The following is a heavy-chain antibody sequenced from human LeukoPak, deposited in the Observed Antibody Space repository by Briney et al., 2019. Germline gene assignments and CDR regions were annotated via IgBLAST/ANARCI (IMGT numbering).Heavy chain of an antibody. CDR2: INHSGST. Sequence: SETLSLTCAVYGGSFNGYFWSWIRQPPGKGLEWIGEINHSGSTNYNPSLKSRIAISVDTSKNQFSLKLRFVTAADTAVYYCARTGYCSGGSCYWFDPWGQGTLVTVSS. J-gene: IGHJ5*02. CDR3: ARTGYCSGGSCYWFDP. D-gene: IGHD2-15*01. CDR1: GGSFNGYF. V-gene: IGHV4-34*01.